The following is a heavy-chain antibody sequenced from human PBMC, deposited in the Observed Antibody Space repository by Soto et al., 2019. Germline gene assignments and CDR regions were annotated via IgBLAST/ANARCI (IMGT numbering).Heavy chain of an antibody. J-gene: IGHJ5*02. CDR1: GFTFSSYG. CDR2: IWYDGSNK. CDR3: ARDPDSSGWYNWFDP. V-gene: IGHV3-33*01. Sequence: GGSLRLSCAASGFTFSSYGMHWVRQAPGKGLEWVAVIWYDGSNKYYADSVKGRFTISRGNAKNSLYLQMNSLRAEDTAVYYCARDPDSSGWYNWFDPWGQGTLVTVSS. D-gene: IGHD6-19*01.